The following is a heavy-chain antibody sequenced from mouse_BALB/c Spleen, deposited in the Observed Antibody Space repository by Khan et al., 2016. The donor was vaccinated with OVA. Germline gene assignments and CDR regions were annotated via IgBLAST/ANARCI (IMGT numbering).Heavy chain of an antibody. D-gene: IGHD1-1*01. CDR1: GYSITSDYA. Sequence: EVQLQESGPGLVKPSQSLSLTCTVTGYSITSDYAWNWIRQFPGNKLEWMGYISYSGSTRYNPSLKSRLSLTRDTSKNQFFLQLNSVTTEDTATYYCTNYYGYLDYWGQGTTLTVSS. J-gene: IGHJ2*01. CDR2: ISYSGST. V-gene: IGHV3-2*02. CDR3: TNYYGYLDY.